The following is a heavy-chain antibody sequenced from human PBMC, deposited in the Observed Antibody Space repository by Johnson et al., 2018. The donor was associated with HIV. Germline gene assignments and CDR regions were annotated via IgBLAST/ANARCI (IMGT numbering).Heavy chain of an antibody. V-gene: IGHV3-30*04. J-gene: IGHJ3*02. Sequence: MQLVESGGGVVQPGRSLRLSCAASGFTFSSYAMHWVRQAPGMGLEWVADISYDGRNKYYADSVKGRFTISRDNSKNTLYLQMNGLRAEDTAVYYCAETPGIAAAGTGYAFDIWGQGTMVTGSS. CDR1: GFTFSSYA. CDR3: AETPGIAAAGTGYAFDI. CDR2: ISYDGRNK. D-gene: IGHD6-13*01.